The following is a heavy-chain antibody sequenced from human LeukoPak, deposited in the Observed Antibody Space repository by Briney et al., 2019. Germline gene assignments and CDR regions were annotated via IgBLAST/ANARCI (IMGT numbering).Heavy chain of an antibody. Sequence: ASVKVSCKASGYTFTSYDINWVRQATGQGLEWMGWMNPNSGNTGYAQKFQGRVTMTRNTSISTAYMELSSLRSEDTAVYYCARALGDSTMIFDAYDIWGQGTMVTVSS. CDR3: ARALGDSTMIFDAYDI. CDR2: MNPNSGNT. CDR1: GYTFTSYD. J-gene: IGHJ3*02. V-gene: IGHV1-8*01. D-gene: IGHD3-22*01.